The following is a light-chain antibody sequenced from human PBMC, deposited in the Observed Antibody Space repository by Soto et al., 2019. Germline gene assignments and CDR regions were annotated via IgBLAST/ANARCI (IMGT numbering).Light chain of an antibody. Sequence: QSVLTQPRSVSGSPGQSVTISCTGTSNDVGGYNYVSWFQQHPGKVPKLMVYDVSYRPSGVPDRFSGSKSGNTASLTISGLQADDEGDYYYCSYAGTYWVFGGGTKVTVL. V-gene: IGLV2-11*01. CDR2: DVS. CDR3: CSYAGTYWV. CDR1: SNDVGGYNY. J-gene: IGLJ3*02.